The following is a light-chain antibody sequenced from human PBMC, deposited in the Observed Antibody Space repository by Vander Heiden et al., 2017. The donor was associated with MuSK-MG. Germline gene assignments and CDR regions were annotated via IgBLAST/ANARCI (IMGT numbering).Light chain of an antibody. V-gene: IGKV1-NL1*01. Sequence: IQMTQSPSSLSASVGDSVTITCRASQDISYFVAWYQQKPGTAPKVLLYKASKLESGVPSRFSGRGSGTDYSLSINNLQPEDSATYYCQQYHSKPYIFGQGTKLEI. CDR1: QDISYF. CDR2: KAS. J-gene: IGKJ2*01. CDR3: QQYHSKPYI.